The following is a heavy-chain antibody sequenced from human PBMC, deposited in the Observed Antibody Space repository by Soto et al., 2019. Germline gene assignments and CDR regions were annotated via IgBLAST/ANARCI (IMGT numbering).Heavy chain of an antibody. V-gene: IGHV3-15*07. D-gene: IGHD2-2*01. Sequence: EVKVVESGGGLVKPGASLRLSCAASGFTFSKAWMNWVRQAPGKGLEWVGRVKGKGDGGTTDYAAPVSGRFIVSRDDSKNTLYLHMYSLKTEDTAVYYCATSLSYQLDYWGQGTLVTVSS. CDR3: ATSLSYQLDY. CDR2: VKGKGDGGTT. J-gene: IGHJ4*02. CDR1: GFTFSKAW.